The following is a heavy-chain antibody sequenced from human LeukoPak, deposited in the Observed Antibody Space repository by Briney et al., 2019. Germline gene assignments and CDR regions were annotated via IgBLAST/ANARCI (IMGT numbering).Heavy chain of an antibody. D-gene: IGHD3-10*01. V-gene: IGHV3-30*18. J-gene: IGHJ6*03. CDR1: GFTFSSYG. Sequence: GGSLRLSCAASGFTFSSYGMHWVRQAPGKGLEWVALISYEGSNTYYADSVKGRFTISRDNSKNTLYLQMNSLRAEDTAVYYCAKSNYYGSGSYLSGARAMHYYYYMDVWGKGTTVTISS. CDR3: AKSNYYGSGSYLSGARAMHYYYYMDV. CDR2: ISYEGSNT.